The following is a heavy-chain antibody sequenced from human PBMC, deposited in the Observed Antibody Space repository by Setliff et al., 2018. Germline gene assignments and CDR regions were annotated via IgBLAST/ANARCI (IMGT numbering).Heavy chain of an antibody. D-gene: IGHD6-6*01. Sequence: PGGSLRLSCAASGFTFSSNYMSWVRQAPGKGLEWVSVIYSGGSTFYADSVRGRFTISRDNSKNTLSLQMDNLRAEDTAVYYCAKEGAGYSSSSDRFDPWGQGTLVTVSS. CDR3: AKEGAGYSSSSDRFDP. V-gene: IGHV3-66*01. CDR2: IYSGGST. J-gene: IGHJ5*02. CDR1: GFTFSSNY.